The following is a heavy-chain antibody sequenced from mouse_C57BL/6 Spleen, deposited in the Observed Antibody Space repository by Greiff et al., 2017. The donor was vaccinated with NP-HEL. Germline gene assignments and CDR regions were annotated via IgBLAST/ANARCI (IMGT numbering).Heavy chain of an antibody. CDR1: GYSITSGYY. Sequence: EVQLVESGPGLVKPSQSLSLTCSVTGYSITSGYYWNWIRQFPGNKLEWMGYISYDGSNNYNPSLKNRISITRDTSKNQFFLKLNSVTTEDTATYYCARGKPFAYWGQGTLVTVSA. J-gene: IGHJ3*01. CDR2: ISYDGSN. V-gene: IGHV3-6*01. CDR3: ARGKPFAY.